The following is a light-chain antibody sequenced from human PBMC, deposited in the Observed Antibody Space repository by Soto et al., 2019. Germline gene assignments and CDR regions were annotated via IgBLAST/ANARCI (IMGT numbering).Light chain of an antibody. J-gene: IGKJ1*01. CDR3: QQYRSWPRT. V-gene: IGKV3-15*01. CDR2: GAS. Sequence: IVMTQSPSTLSVSPGERATLSCRASQTVSSNLAWYQQKPGQAPRLLIYGASTRATDMPGRFSGRGAGAEFTLTISSLQSEDFAVYYCQQYRSWPRTFGQRTKVDI. CDR1: QTVSSN.